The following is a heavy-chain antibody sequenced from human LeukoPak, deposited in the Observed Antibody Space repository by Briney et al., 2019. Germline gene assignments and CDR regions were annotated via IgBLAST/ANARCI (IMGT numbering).Heavy chain of an antibody. CDR1: GGSISSGDYY. Sequence: SETLSLTCTVSGGSISSGDYYWSWIRQPPGKGLEWIGYIYYSGSTYYNPSLKSRVTISVDTSKNQFSLKLTSVTAADTAVYYCARRPTYYYDSSGYFDYWGQGTLVTVSS. D-gene: IGHD3-22*01. V-gene: IGHV4-30-4*01. CDR3: ARRPTYYYDSSGYFDY. J-gene: IGHJ4*02. CDR2: IYYSGST.